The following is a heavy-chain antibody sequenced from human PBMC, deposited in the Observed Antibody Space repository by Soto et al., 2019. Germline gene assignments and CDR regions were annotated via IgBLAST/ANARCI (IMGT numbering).Heavy chain of an antibody. CDR2: IYYTGTT. J-gene: IGHJ6*02. CDR1: GGSITSGDFY. V-gene: IGHV4-30-4*01. Sequence: QLQESGPGLVKPSQTLSLTCTVSGGSITSGDFYWTWIRQPPGKGLEWIGYIYYTGTTYYNPSLENRASISVDTTKNQFSLSLTSVTAAGTAVYYCARDEVGVVPPYLLFGLDVWGQGTTITVSS. CDR3: ARDEVGVVPPYLLFGLDV. D-gene: IGHD2-2*01.